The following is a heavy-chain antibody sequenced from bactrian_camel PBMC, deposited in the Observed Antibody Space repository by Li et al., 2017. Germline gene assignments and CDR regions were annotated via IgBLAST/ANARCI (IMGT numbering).Heavy chain of an antibody. J-gene: IGHJ7*01. V-gene: IGHV3S1*01. CDR2: IDGDDRT. Sequence: VQLVESGGGSVQAGGSLRLSCTGYTRESYCMNWFRQTLGKEREAVAAIDGDDRTTYADSAKGRFTISRDNAKSTHYLQLNSLKTEDTAMYYCAKDLGSIWRAGYAMDYWGKGTQVTVS. D-gene: IGHD6*01. CDR1: YTRESYC.